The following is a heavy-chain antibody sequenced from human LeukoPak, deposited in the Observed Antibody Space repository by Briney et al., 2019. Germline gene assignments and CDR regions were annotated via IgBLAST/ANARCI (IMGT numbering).Heavy chain of an antibody. V-gene: IGHV6-1*01. CDR2: TYYRSKWSN. Sequence: SQTHSLTCAISGDSVSTNSATWTWLRQSPSRGLEWLGRTYYRSKWSNDYAVSMKSRITINPDTSKNQFSLQLNSVTPEDTAVYYCARLVGASWFDSWGQGTLVTVSS. D-gene: IGHD1-26*01. CDR1: GDSVSTNSAT. CDR3: ARLVGASWFDS. J-gene: IGHJ5*01.